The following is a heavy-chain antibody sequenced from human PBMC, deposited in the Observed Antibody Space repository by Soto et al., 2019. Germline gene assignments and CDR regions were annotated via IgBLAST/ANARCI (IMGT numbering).Heavy chain of an antibody. D-gene: IGHD2-15*01. CDR2: INSDGSIT. V-gene: IGHV3-74*01. Sequence: GGSLRLSCAASGFTFSTYWMHWVRQGPGKGLVWVSRINSDGSITSYADSVKGRFTISRDNTKNTLYLQMNSLKAEDTALYYCAKVPREYCSGGSCYRALHFDYWGQGTLVTVSS. CDR1: GFTFSTYW. J-gene: IGHJ4*02. CDR3: AKVPREYCSGGSCYRALHFDY.